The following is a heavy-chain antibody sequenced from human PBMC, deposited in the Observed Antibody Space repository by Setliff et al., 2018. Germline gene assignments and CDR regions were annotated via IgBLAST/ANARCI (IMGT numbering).Heavy chain of an antibody. J-gene: IGHJ4*02. D-gene: IGHD3-3*01. CDR3: ARARMYYNFWSGYYAY. V-gene: IGHV4-39*07. Sequence: SETLSLTCTVSGGSISSSSYYWGWIRQPPGKGLEWIGSIYYSGSTYYNPSLKSRVTISVDTSKNQFSLKLSSVTAADTAVYYCARARMYYNFWSGYYAYWGQGTLVTVSS. CDR1: GGSISSSSYY. CDR2: IYYSGST.